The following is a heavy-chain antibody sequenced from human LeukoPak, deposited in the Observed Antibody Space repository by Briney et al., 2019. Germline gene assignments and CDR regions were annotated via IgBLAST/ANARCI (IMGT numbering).Heavy chain of an antibody. CDR1: GYTLTELS. J-gene: IGHJ5*02. Sequence: ASVKVSCKVSGYTLTELSMHWVRQAPGQGLEWMGGFDPEDGETIYAQKFQGRVTMTEDTSTDTAYMELSSLRSEDTAVYYCATATMVRGVIISNWFDPWGQETLVTVSS. V-gene: IGHV1-24*01. CDR3: ATATMVRGVIISNWFDP. D-gene: IGHD3-10*01. CDR2: FDPEDGET.